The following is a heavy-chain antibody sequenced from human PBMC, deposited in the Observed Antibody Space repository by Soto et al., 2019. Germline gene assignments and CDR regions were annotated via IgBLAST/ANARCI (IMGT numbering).Heavy chain of an antibody. CDR3: ARHFRSSSVYMDV. Sequence: PSETLSLTCTVSGGSISSSSYYWGWIRQPPGKGLEWIGSIYYSGSTYYNPSLKSRVTISVDTSKNQFSLKLSSVTAADTAVYYCARHFRSSSVYMDVWGKGTTVTVSS. CDR2: IYYSGST. CDR1: GGSISSSSYY. D-gene: IGHD6-6*01. V-gene: IGHV4-39*01. J-gene: IGHJ6*03.